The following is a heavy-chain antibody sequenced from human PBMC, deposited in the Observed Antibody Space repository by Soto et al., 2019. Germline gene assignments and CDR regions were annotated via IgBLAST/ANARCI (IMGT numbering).Heavy chain of an antibody. J-gene: IGHJ4*02. V-gene: IGHV4-59*08. CDR2: IYYSGST. CDR3: ARYYGGNIIEYYFDY. Sequence: SETLSLTCTVSGGSISSYYWSWIRQPPGKGLEWIGYIYYSGSTNYNPSLKSRVTISVDTSKNQFSLKLSSVTAAVTAVYYFARYYGGNIIEYYFDYWGQGTLVTVSS. CDR1: GGSISSYY. D-gene: IGHD4-17*01.